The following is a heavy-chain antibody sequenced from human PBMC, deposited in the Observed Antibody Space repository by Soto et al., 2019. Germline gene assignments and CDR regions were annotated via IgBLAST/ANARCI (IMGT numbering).Heavy chain of an antibody. V-gene: IGHV2-70*01. D-gene: IGHD4-17*01. CDR3: ARSGEARSYYYGMDV. Sequence: ESGPTLVNPTQTLTLTCTFSGFSLSTSGMCVSWIRQPPGKALEWLALIDWDDDKYYSTSLKTRLTISKDTSKNQVVLTMANMDPVDTATYYCARSGEARSYYYGMDVWGQGTTVTVSS. J-gene: IGHJ6*02. CDR2: IDWDDDK. CDR1: GFSLSTSGMC.